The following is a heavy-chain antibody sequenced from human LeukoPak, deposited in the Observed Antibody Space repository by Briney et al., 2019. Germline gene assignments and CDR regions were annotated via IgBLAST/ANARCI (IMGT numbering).Heavy chain of an antibody. CDR1: GGSFSGYH. CDR3: AVRDGDIVVVPATITVPRFDP. CDR2: IKHSGST. D-gene: IGHD2-2*02. Sequence: SETLSLTCAVPGGSFSGYHWSWIRQPPGKGLEWIGEIKHSGSTNYNLSLTSRVTTSVPTSKNQSSLKLSSVTAADTAVYYCAVRDGDIVVVPATITVPRFDPWGQGSLVTVS. J-gene: IGHJ5*02. V-gene: IGHV4-34*01.